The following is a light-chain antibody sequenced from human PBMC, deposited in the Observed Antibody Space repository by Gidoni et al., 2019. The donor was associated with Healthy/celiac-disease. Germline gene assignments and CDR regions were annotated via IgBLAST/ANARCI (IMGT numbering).Light chain of an antibody. J-gene: IGLJ3*02. Sequence: QSVLTQPPSASGTPGQRFTISCSGSSSNIGSNYVYWYQQPPGTAPNLLIYSNNQRPSGVPDRFSGSKSGTSASLAISGLRSEDEADYYCAAWDDSLSGKVFGGGTKLTVL. CDR3: AAWDDSLSGKV. CDR2: SNN. CDR1: SSNIGSNY. V-gene: IGLV1-47*02.